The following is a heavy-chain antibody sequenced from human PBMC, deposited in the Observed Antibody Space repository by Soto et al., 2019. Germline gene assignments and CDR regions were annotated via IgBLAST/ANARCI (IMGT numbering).Heavy chain of an antibody. D-gene: IGHD3-16*01. J-gene: IGHJ4*02. CDR2: ISYSGST. V-gene: IGHV4-59*08. Sequence: SESLSLTCTVSGGSISGYYWSWIRQPPGKGLEWIGYISYSGSTNHNPSLKGRVTTSVDTSKNQFSLKLSSVTAADTAVYYCARAWGGNVFDFWGQGTLVTVSS. CDR1: GGSISGYY. CDR3: ARAWGGNVFDF.